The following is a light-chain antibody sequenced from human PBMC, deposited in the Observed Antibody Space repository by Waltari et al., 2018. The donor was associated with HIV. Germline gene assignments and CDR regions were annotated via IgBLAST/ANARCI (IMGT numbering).Light chain of an antibody. J-gene: IGKJ1*01. CDR1: QDSSSY. CDR3: EQYYNYPRT. CDR2: AAS. Sequence: IRMTQSPSSLSASTGDRVTLTCRASQDSSSYLAWYQQKPGNAHKLLINAASTLHTGFPSICNGSGSGTDFTLTISCLRSEDFATYYCEQYYNYPRTFGQGTKVEIK. V-gene: IGKV1-8*01.